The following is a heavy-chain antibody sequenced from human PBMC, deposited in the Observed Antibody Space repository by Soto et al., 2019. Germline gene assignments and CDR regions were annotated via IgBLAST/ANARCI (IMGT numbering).Heavy chain of an antibody. CDR3: AKDLGGYCSGGSCYYFDY. D-gene: IGHD2-15*01. CDR2: ISGSGGSP. J-gene: IGHJ4*02. Sequence: GGSLRLSCAASGFTFSSYAMSWVRQAPGKGLEWVSAISGSGGSPYYADSVKGRFTISRDNSKTTLYLQMNSLRAEDTAVYYCAKDLGGYCSGGSCYYFDYWGQGTLVTVSS. V-gene: IGHV3-23*01. CDR1: GFTFSSYA.